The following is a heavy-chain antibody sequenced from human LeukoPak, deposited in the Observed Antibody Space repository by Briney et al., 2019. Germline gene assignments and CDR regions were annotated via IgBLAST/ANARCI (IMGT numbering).Heavy chain of an antibody. CDR2: IRSKANSYAT. V-gene: IGHV3-73*01. CDR1: GFTFSGPA. J-gene: IGHJ6*04. D-gene: IGHD6-13*01. Sequence: PGGSLRLSCAASGFTFSGPAMHWVRQASGKGLEWVGRIRSKANSYATAYAASVKGRFTISRDDSKNTAYLQMNSLKTEDTAVYYCTRGAAAGYTIYGMDVWGKGTTVTVSS. CDR3: TRGAAAGYTIYGMDV.